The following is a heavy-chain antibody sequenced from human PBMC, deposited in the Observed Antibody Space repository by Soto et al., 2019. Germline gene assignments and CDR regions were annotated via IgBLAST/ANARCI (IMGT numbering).Heavy chain of an antibody. CDR1: GYTFTSYD. CDR3: ARTYYYDSSGGYFQH. J-gene: IGHJ1*01. D-gene: IGHD3-22*01. V-gene: IGHV1-8*01. Sequence: ASVKVSCKASGYTFTSYDINWVRQATGQGLEWMGWMNPNSGNTGYAQKFQGRVTMTMNTSISTAYMELSRLRSDDTAVYYCARTYYYDSSGGYFQHWGQGTLVTVSS. CDR2: MNPNSGNT.